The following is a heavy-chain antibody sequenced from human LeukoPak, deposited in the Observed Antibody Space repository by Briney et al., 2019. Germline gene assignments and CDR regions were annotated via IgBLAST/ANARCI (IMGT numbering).Heavy chain of an antibody. D-gene: IGHD4-23*01. CDR1: GFTFSNYG. V-gene: IGHV3-48*03. CDR2: ISISGSTI. CDR3: ARGYGGGDY. Sequence: GGSLRLSCAASGFTFSNYGMNWVRQAPGKGLEWVSYISISGSTIYYADSVKGRFTISRDNAKNSLYLQMNSLRADDTAVYYCARGYGGGDYWGQGTLVTVSS. J-gene: IGHJ4*02.